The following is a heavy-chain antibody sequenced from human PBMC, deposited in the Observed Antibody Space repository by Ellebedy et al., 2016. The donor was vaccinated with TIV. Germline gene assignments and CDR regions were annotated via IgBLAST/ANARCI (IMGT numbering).Heavy chain of an antibody. D-gene: IGHD4-17*01. V-gene: IGHV3-7*01. CDR2: IRQEGDEI. J-gene: IGHJ5*02. CDR1: GFNFRSYW. Sequence: GESLKISCAASGFNFRSYWMTWVRQAPGKGLEWVAKIRQEGDEIYYVESVKGRFTISRDNAKNSLFLPMNSLRVEDTAVYYCARRASYGDYAVQVNPWFDPWGQGTLVTVSS. CDR3: ARRASYGDYAVQVNPWFDP.